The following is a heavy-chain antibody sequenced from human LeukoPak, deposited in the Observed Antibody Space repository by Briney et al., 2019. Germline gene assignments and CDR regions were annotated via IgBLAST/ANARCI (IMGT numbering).Heavy chain of an antibody. D-gene: IGHD5-24*01. CDR2: IYTSGST. CDR3: ARHPRDDQSGGFDS. V-gene: IGHV4-4*07. CDR1: GGSISNFY. J-gene: IGHJ4*02. Sequence: SETLSLTCTVSGGSISNFYWSWVRQAAGKGLEWIGRIYTSGSTLYNPSLMSRLTISVDTSKNQVSLKLSSVTAADTAVYYCARHPRDDQSGGFDSWGQGKLVMVSA.